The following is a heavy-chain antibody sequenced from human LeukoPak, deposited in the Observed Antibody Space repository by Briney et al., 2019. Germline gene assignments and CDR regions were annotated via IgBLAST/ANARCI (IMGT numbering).Heavy chain of an antibody. CDR3: ARDGSFLYYYYYYMDV. V-gene: IGHV1-2*02. J-gene: IGHJ6*03. Sequence: ASVKVSCKASGYTFTGYYMHWVRQAPGQGLEWMGWINPNSGGTNYAQKFQGRVTMTRDTSISTAYMELSRLRSDDTAVYYCARDGSFLYYYYYYMDVWGKGTTVTISS. CDR1: GYTFTGYY. D-gene: IGHD2-15*01. CDR2: INPNSGGT.